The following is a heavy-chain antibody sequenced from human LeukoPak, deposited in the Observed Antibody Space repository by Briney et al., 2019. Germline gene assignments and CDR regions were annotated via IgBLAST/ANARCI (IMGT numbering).Heavy chain of an antibody. CDR2: IKEDGSKR. J-gene: IGHJ4*02. CDR1: GFTVNTYW. Sequence: GGSLRLSCAASGFTVNTYWMSWVRQAPGKGLEWLANIKEDGSKRNSVDSVKGRFTISRDNAKNSLYLQINSLRAEDTAVYYCARDSPFGGNWGQGTLVTVSS. V-gene: IGHV3-7*01. CDR3: ARDSPFGGN. D-gene: IGHD4-23*01.